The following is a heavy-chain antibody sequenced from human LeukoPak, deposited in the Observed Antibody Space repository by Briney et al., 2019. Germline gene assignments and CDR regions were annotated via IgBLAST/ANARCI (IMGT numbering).Heavy chain of an antibody. CDR1: GFTFSSNY. V-gene: IGHV3-66*01. CDR2: IYSGGST. Sequence: GGSLRLSCAASGFTFSSNYMTCVRQTPGKGLEWVSVIYSGGSTYYADSVKGRFTISRDNSKNTLYLQMNSLRAEDTAVYYCAREEVTTGAFDIWGQGTMVTVSS. CDR3: AREEVTTGAFDI. J-gene: IGHJ3*02. D-gene: IGHD2-21*02.